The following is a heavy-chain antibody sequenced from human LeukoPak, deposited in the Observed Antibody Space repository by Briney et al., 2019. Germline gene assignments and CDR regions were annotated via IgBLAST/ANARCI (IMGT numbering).Heavy chain of an antibody. CDR3: ARVVVAATIFARSYYFDY. CDR2: IYYSGST. V-gene: IGHV4-30-4*01. J-gene: IGHJ4*02. CDR1: GGSISSGDYY. Sequence: SETLSLTCTVSGGSISSGDYYWSWIRQPPGKGLEWIGYIYYSGSTYYNPSLKSRVTISVDTSKNQFSLKLSSVTAADTAVYYRARVVVAATIFARSYYFDYWGQGALVTVSS. D-gene: IGHD2-15*01.